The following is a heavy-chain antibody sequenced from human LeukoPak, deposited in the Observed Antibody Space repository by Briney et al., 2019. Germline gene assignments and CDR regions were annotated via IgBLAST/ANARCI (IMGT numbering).Heavy chain of an antibody. CDR2: INPNSGGT. CDR1: GYTFTVYF. J-gene: IGHJ4*02. CDR3: ATLGGHSLAAQNGY. Sequence: ASVKVSCKASGYTFTVYFMHWVRQAPGQGLEWMVWINPNSGGTNYAQKFQGRVTMTRDTSISTAYMELSRLTSDDTAFYYCATLGGHSLAAQNGYWGQGTLVTVSS. V-gene: IGHV1-2*02. D-gene: IGHD3-16*01.